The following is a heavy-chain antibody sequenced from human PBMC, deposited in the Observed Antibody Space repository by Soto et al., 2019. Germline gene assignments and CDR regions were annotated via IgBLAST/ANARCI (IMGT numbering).Heavy chain of an antibody. D-gene: IGHD3-10*01. Sequence: QVQLVASGGGVVQPGRSLRLSCAASGFTFSSYGMHWVRQAPGKGLEWVAVISYDGSNKYYADSVKGRFTISRDNSKNTLYLQMNSLRAEDTAVYYCAKDPYYYGSGIHDYWGQGTLVTVSS. CDR2: ISYDGSNK. J-gene: IGHJ4*02. CDR3: AKDPYYYGSGIHDY. CDR1: GFTFSSYG. V-gene: IGHV3-30*18.